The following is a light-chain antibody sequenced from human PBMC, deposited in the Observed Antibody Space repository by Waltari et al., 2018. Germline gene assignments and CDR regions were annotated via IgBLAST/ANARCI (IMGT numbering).Light chain of an antibody. CDR3: SSYTSSSTLLYV. Sequence: QSALTQPASVSGSHGQSITISCTGTSSDAGGYNSVSWYQQHPGKAPQLMIYEVSNRPSGVSNRFSGSKSGNTASLTISGLQAEDEADYYCSSYTSSSTLLYVFGTGTKVTVL. CDR2: EVS. J-gene: IGLJ1*01. CDR1: SSDAGGYNS. V-gene: IGLV2-14*01.